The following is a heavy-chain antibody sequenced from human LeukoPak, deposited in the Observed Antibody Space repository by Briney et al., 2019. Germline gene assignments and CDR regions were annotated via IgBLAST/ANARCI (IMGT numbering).Heavy chain of an antibody. CDR1: GYTFNAYY. CDR3: ARQILATGIAAAGSFDP. V-gene: IGHV1-2*02. Sequence: GASVKVSCKASGYTFNAYYMHWVRQAPGQGLEWMGWINPNSGGTNYAQKFQGRVTMTRDTSISTAYMELSRLRSDDTAVYYCARQILATGIAAAGSFDPWGQGTLVTVSS. J-gene: IGHJ5*02. CDR2: INPNSGGT. D-gene: IGHD6-13*01.